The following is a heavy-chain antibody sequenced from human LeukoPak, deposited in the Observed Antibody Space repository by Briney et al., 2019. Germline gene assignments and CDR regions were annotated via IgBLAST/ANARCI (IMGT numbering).Heavy chain of an antibody. CDR3: XXXXXSSGRYTHGLDV. CDR2: VIATDDST. D-gene: IGHD3-22*01. Sequence: GGSLRLSCAASGFTFTRYAMAWVRQAPGKGLEWVSSVIATDDSTRYADSVRGRFTISRDNFRNTVYLQMNSLRAEDTAIYYXXXXXXSSGRYTHGLDVWGQGATVTVSS. J-gene: IGHJ6*02. V-gene: IGHV3-23*01. CDR1: GFTFTRYA.